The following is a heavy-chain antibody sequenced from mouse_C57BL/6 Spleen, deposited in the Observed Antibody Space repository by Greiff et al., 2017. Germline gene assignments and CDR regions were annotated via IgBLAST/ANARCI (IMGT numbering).Heavy chain of an antibody. V-gene: IGHV1-39*01. CDR1: GYSFTDYN. Sequence: VQLQQSGPELVKPGASVKISCKASGYSFTDYNMNWVKQSNGKSLEWIGVINPNYGTTSYNQKFKGKATLTVDQSSSTAYMQLNSLTSEDSAVYSCARGYGSSYAGYFDYWGQGTTLTVSS. J-gene: IGHJ2*01. D-gene: IGHD1-1*01. CDR2: INPNYGTT. CDR3: ARGYGSSYAGYFDY.